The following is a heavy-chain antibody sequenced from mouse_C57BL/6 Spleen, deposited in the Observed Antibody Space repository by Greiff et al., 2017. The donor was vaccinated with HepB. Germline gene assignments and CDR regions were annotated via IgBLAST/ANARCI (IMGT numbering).Heavy chain of an antibody. CDR2: ISSGGDYI. J-gene: IGHJ1*03. V-gene: IGHV5-9-1*02. CDR3: TRDGVSDWYFDV. D-gene: IGHD2-3*01. CDR1: GFTFSSYA. Sequence: EVKLEESGEGLVKPGGSLKLSCAASGFTFSSYAMSWVRQTPEKRLEWVAYISSGGDYIYYADTVKGRFTISRDNARNTLYLQMSSLKSEDTAMYYCTRDGVSDWYFDVWGTGTTVTVSS.